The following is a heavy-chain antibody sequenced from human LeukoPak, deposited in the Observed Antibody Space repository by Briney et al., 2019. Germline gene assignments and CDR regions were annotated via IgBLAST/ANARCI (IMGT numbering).Heavy chain of an antibody. V-gene: IGHV1-18*01. D-gene: IGHD2-15*01. CDR1: GYTFTSYG. J-gene: IGHJ5*02. CDR3: ARDQGASDCSGGSCYSLLWFDP. CDR2: ISAYNGNT. Sequence: GASVKVSCKASGYTFTSYGISWVRQAPGQGLEWMGWISAYNGNTNYAQKLQGRVTMTTDTSTSTAYMELRSLRSDDTAVYYCARDQGASDCSGGSCYSLLWFDPWGQGTLVTVSS.